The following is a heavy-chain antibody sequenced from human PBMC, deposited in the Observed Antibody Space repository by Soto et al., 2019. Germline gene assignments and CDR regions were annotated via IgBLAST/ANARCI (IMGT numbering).Heavy chain of an antibody. Sequence: TSETLSLTCTVSGGSISSSSYYWGWIRQPPGKGLEWIWSIYYSGSTYYNPSLKSRVTISVDTSKNQFSMKLSSVTAADTAVYYCARLGAVSEVGYSYGPWSYYYYMDVWGKGTTVT. CDR1: GGSISSSSYY. D-gene: IGHD5-18*01. CDR3: ARLGAVSEVGYSYGPWSYYYYMDV. CDR2: IYYSGST. V-gene: IGHV4-39*01. J-gene: IGHJ6*03.